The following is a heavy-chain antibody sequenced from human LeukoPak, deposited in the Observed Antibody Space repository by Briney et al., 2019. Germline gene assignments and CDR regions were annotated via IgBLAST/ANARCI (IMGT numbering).Heavy chain of an antibody. J-gene: IGHJ4*02. D-gene: IGHD3-22*01. CDR3: ARDPRYDSSGYALDY. CDR2: INPNGGST. CDR1: GYTFSSYY. V-gene: IGHV1-46*01. Sequence: ASVKVSCKPSGYTFSSYYIHWLRQAPGQGLEWMGIINPNGGSTSYAQKFQGRVTVTRDMSTSTVYMELNSLRFEDTALYYCARDPRYDSSGYALDYWAQGTLVTVSS.